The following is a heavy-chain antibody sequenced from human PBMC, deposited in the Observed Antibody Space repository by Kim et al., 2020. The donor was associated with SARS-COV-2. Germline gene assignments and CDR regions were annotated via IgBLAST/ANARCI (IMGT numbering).Heavy chain of an antibody. CDR1: GGTFSSYA. CDR2: IIPIFGTA. D-gene: IGHD2-2*01. CDR3: ARAEVVVPAKYYYYYYMDV. Sequence: SVKVSCKASGGTFSSYAISWVRQAPGQGLEWMGGIIPIFGTANYAQKFQGRVTITADESTSTAYMELSSLRSEDTAVYYCARAEVVVPAKYYYYYYMDVWGKGTTVTVSS. J-gene: IGHJ6*03. V-gene: IGHV1-69*13.